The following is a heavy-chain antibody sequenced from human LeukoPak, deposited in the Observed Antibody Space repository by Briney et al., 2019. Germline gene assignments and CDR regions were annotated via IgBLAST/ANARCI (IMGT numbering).Heavy chain of an antibody. V-gene: IGHV4-4*07. Sequence: SETLSLTCTVSGGSISSYYWSWIRQPAGKGLEWIGRIYTSGSTNYNPSLKSRVTMSVDTSKNHFSLRLNSLTAADTAVYYCAITRRDTIFDHWGQGALVSVSS. D-gene: IGHD5-18*01. CDR1: GGSISSYY. CDR2: IYTSGST. J-gene: IGHJ4*02. CDR3: AITRRDTIFDH.